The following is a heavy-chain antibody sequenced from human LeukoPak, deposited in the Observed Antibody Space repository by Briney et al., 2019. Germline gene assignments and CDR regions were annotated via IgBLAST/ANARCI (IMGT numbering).Heavy chain of an antibody. J-gene: IGHJ4*02. CDR3: ARVKPGSAALDC. D-gene: IGHD3-10*01. V-gene: IGHV3-53*01. CDR1: GFTFSSNY. Sequence: GGSLRLSCAASGFTFSSNYMSWVRQAPGKGLEWVSVIYSGGSTYYADSVKGRFTISRDNSKNTLYLQMNSLRAEDTAVYYCARVKPGSAALDCWGQGTLVTVSS. CDR2: IYSGGST.